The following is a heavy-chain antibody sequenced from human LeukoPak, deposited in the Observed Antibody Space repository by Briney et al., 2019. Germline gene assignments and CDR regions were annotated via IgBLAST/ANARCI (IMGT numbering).Heavy chain of an antibody. CDR1: GFTFSSYS. Sequence: GGSLRLSCAASGFTFSSYSMNWVRQAPGKGLEWVSYITSSSTSIYYADSVKGRFTISRDNAKNSLYLQMNSLRAEDTAVYYCARGRTYYYDSSGYPFDYWGQGTLVTVSS. D-gene: IGHD3-22*01. CDR3: ARGRTYYYDSSGYPFDY. CDR2: ITSSSTSI. J-gene: IGHJ4*02. V-gene: IGHV3-48*04.